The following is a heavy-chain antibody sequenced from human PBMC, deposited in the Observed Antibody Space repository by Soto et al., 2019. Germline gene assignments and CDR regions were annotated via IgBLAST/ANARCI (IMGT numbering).Heavy chain of an antibody. CDR1: GYTFTSNV. V-gene: IGHV1-18*04. D-gene: IGHD1-26*01. J-gene: IGHJ4*02. CDR2: ISPYNGNT. CDR3: ARGVSGAYDY. Sequence: ASVKVSCKASGYTFTSNVINWVRQAPGQGLEWMGWISPYNGNTDYSQKLQDRVTMTTDTSTSTAYTELRDLRSDDTAVYYCARGVSGAYDYWGQGTLVTVSS.